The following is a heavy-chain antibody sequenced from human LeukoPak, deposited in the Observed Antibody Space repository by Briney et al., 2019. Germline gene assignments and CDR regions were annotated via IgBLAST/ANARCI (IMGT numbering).Heavy chain of an antibody. CDR1: GFTVSSNY. Sequence: GGSLRLSCAASGFTVSSNYMSWVRQAPGKGLEWVSVIYSGGSTYYADSVKGRFTISRDNSKNTLYLQMNSLRAEDTAVYYCAKLWFGEFPDAFDIWGQGTMVTVSS. V-gene: IGHV3-53*01. CDR2: IYSGGST. D-gene: IGHD3-10*01. CDR3: AKLWFGEFPDAFDI. J-gene: IGHJ3*02.